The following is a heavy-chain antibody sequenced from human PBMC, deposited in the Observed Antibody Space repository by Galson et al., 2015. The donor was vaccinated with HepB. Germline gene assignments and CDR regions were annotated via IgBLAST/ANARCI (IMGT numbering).Heavy chain of an antibody. CDR1: GFTFSSYG. CDR2: ISYDGSNK. CDR3: AKDTPSRISNPSFFDY. J-gene: IGHJ4*02. V-gene: IGHV3-30*18. D-gene: IGHD2-15*01. Sequence: SLRLSCAASGFTFSSYGMHWVRQAPGKGLEWVAVISYDGSNKYYADSVKGRFTISRDNSKNTLYLQMNSLRAEDTAVYYCAKDTPSRISNPSFFDYWGQGTLVTVSS.